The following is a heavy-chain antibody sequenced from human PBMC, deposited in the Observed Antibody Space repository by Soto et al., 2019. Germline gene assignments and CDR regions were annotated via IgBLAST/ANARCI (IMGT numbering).Heavy chain of an antibody. CDR1: GYTFTGYY. Sequence: QVQLVQPGAEVKKPGASVKVSCKASGYTFTGYYMHWVRQAPGQGLEWMGWINHKSGGTNYSQKFQGWGTMTGDTSIRATDIELSRLRSDDTSVYYCARGFQNYYDSSGSLEAFDIWGQGTMVTVSS. D-gene: IGHD3-22*01. CDR2: INHKSGGT. J-gene: IGHJ3*02. V-gene: IGHV1-2*04. CDR3: ARGFQNYYDSSGSLEAFDI.